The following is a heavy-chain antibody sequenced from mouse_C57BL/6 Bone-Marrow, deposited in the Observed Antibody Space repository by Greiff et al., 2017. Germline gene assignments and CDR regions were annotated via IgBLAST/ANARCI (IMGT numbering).Heavy chain of an antibody. CDR2: IDPENGDT. CDR3: TTGFYWYFDV. Sequence: EVKLQESGAELVRPGASVKLSCTASGFNIKDDYMHWVKQRPEQGLEWIGWIDPENGDTEYASKFQGKATITAETSSNTAYLQLSSLTSEDTAVYYCTTGFYWYFDVWGTGTTVTVSS. CDR1: GFNIKDDY. V-gene: IGHV14-4*01. J-gene: IGHJ1*03.